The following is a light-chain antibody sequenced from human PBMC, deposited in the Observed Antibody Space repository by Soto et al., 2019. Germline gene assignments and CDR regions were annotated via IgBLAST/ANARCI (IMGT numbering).Light chain of an antibody. J-gene: IGKJ2*01. CDR2: DAS. CDR1: QPINTY. Sequence: EVLLTQSPATLSFTPGESATLSCRASQPINTYLGWYQQKSGQSPRLPIYDASNRAADIPARFSASGFGTDFTLTISSLKPEDFGTYYCHHRSNWPPEDTFGQGTKLEI. V-gene: IGKV3-11*01. CDR3: HHRSNWPPEDT.